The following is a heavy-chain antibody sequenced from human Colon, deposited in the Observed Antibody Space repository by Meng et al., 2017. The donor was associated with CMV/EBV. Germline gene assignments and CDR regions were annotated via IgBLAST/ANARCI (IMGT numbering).Heavy chain of an antibody. J-gene: IGHJ6*02. CDR3: ARNGDFWSGNSYHGMDV. V-gene: IGHV3-74*01. CDR1: GFTFSSYW. D-gene: IGHD3-3*01. Sequence: GESLKISCEASGFTFSSYWMYWVRQVPGKGLVWVSCINTEGDFARYADSVKGRFAISRDNAKNTLYLQMNNLRADDTAVYFCARNGDFWSGNSYHGMDVWGQGTTVTVSS. CDR2: INTEGDFA.